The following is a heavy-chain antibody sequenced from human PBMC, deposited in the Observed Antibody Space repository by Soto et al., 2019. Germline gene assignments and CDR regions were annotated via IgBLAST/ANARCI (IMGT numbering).Heavy chain of an antibody. V-gene: IGHV3-23*01. CDR3: AKSRECYDILTGYCAYYFDY. Sequence: GGSLRLSCAASGFTFSSDALSWVRQAPGKGLEWVSVNSGEGGSTFYADYVKGRFTISRDNFENTLYLQMDSLRAEDTAVYYCAKSRECYDILTGYCAYYFDYWGQGT. CDR2: NSGEGGST. CDR1: GFTFSSDA. J-gene: IGHJ4*02. D-gene: IGHD3-9*01.